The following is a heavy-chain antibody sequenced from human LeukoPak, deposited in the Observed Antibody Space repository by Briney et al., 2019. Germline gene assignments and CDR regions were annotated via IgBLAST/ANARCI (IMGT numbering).Heavy chain of an antibody. CDR3: TRDRSRAEDD. J-gene: IGHJ4*02. Sequence: GGSLRLSCGASGFIFSDAWMSCVRQAPGKGLEWVANINQGGSDKYYVDSVKGRFTISRDNANNLLYLQMNSLRGEDTAVYYCTRDRSRAEDDWGQGTLVTVSS. V-gene: IGHV3-7*01. D-gene: IGHD1-14*01. CDR1: GFIFSDAW. CDR2: INQGGSDK.